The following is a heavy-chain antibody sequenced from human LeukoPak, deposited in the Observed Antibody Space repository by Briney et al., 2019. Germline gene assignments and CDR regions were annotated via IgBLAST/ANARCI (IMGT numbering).Heavy chain of an antibody. CDR1: GGSISSSSYY. CDR2: IYYSGST. V-gene: IGHV4-39*01. D-gene: IGHD3-10*01. CDR3: ARQYYYGSGSSYKFVGWFDP. J-gene: IGHJ5*02. Sequence: SSETLSLTCTVSGGSISSSSYYWGWIRQPPGKGLEWIGSIYYSGSTYYNPSLKSRVTISVDTSKNQFSLKLSSVTAADTAVYYCARQYYYGSGSSYKFVGWFDPWGQGTLVTVSS.